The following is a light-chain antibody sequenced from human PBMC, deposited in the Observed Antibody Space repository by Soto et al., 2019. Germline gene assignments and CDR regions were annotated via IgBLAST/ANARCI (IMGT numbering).Light chain of an antibody. CDR1: QSVSSY. Sequence: EIVLTQSPATLSLSPGERATLSCRASQSVSSYLAWYQHKPGQAPRLLIYDAFNRATGVPVRFSGSGSGTDSTLTISSLEPEDFAVYYCQQRSNWAPITFGPGTKVDFK. J-gene: IGKJ3*01. CDR2: DAF. V-gene: IGKV3-11*01. CDR3: QQRSNWAPIT.